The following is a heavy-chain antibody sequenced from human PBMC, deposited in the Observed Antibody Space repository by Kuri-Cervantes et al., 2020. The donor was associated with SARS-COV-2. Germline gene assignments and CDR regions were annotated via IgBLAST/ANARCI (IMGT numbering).Heavy chain of an antibody. CDR3: ARTPTYYDILTGYYSGPIFH. Sequence: SETLSLTCAVYGGSFSGYYWSWIRQPPGKGLEWIGEINHSGSTNYNPSLKSRVTISVDTSKNQFSLKLSSVTAADTAVYYCARTPTYYDILTGYYSGPIFHWGQGNLVTGAS. CDR2: INHSGST. CDR1: GGSFSGYY. D-gene: IGHD3-9*01. V-gene: IGHV4-34*01. J-gene: IGHJ4*02.